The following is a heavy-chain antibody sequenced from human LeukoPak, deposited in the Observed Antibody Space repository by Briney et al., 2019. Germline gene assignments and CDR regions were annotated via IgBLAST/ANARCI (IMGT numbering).Heavy chain of an antibody. CDR1: GYTFTGYY. CDR2: INPNSGGT. Sequence: ASVKVSCKASGYTFTGYYMHWVRQAPGQGLEWMGWINPNSGGTNYAQKFQGRVTMTRDTSISTAYMELSGLRSDDTAVYYCARNPAGYCSSTSCYLYYYYGMDVWGQGTTVTVSS. CDR3: ARNPAGYCSSTSCYLYYYYGMDV. J-gene: IGHJ6*02. V-gene: IGHV1-2*02. D-gene: IGHD2-2*01.